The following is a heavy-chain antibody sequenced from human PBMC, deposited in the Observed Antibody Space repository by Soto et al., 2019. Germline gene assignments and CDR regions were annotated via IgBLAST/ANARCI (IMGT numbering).Heavy chain of an antibody. CDR2: IWYDGSNK. CDR3: ARDLIYGDYYYYGMDV. Sequence: XGALIVSCSASGFTFSSYGMHWVRQAPGRGLEWVAVIWYDGSNKYYADSVKGRFTISRDNSKNTLYLQMNSLRAEDRAVYYCARDLIYGDYYYYGMDVWGQGATVPV. D-gene: IGHD4-17*01. CDR1: GFTFSSYG. J-gene: IGHJ6*02. V-gene: IGHV3-33*01.